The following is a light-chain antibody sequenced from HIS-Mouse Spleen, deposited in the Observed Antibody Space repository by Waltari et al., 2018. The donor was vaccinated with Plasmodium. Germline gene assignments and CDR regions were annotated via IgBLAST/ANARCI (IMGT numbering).Light chain of an antibody. Sequence: QSALTQPASVSGSPGQSITISCTGTSSDVGSYNLVSWYQQHPGKAPKLRIYGGSKRPSGVSNRFSGSKSGNTASLTISGLQAEDEADYYCCSYAGSSTYVFGTGTKVTVL. V-gene: IGLV2-23*01. J-gene: IGLJ1*01. CDR1: SSDVGSYNL. CDR3: CSYAGSSTYV. CDR2: GGS.